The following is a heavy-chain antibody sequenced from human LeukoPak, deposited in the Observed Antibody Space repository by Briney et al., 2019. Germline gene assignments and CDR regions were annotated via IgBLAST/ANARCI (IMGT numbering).Heavy chain of an antibody. V-gene: IGHV4-59*05. CDR2: IYYSGST. Sequence: SETLSLTCTVSGGSISSYYWSWIRQPPGKGLEWIGSIYYSGSTYYNPSLKSRVTISVDTSKNQFSLKLSSVTAADTAVYYCARERYYGSGSHAFDIWGQGTMVTVSS. CDR3: ARERYYGSGSHAFDI. J-gene: IGHJ3*02. D-gene: IGHD3-10*01. CDR1: GGSISSYY.